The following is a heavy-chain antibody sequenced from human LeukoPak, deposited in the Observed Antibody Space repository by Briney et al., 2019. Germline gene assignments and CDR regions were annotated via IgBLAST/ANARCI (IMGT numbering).Heavy chain of an antibody. V-gene: IGHV3-23*01. CDR3: AKRMIRGVNHDAFDL. J-gene: IGHJ3*01. CDR1: GFPFSRYA. D-gene: IGHD3-10*01. CDR2: VSGSGGST. Sequence: GGSLRLSCAASGFPFSRYAMRWVRQAPPKGVGWVSGVSGSGGSTYYADSVKGLFTISRDNSKNTLYLQMNSLRAEDTAVYYCAKRMIRGVNHDAFDLWGQGTMVTVSS.